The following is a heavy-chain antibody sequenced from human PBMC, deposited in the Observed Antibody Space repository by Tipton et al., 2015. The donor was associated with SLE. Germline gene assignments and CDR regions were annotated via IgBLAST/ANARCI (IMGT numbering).Heavy chain of an antibody. CDR2: IYYSGST. J-gene: IGHJ3*02. CDR3: ARDRHEDTFGGVIVPNAFDI. V-gene: IGHV4-61*01. D-gene: IGHD3-16*02. Sequence: TLSLTCIVSGGSISSSSYYWGWIRQPPGKGLEWIGYIYYSGSTNYNPSLKSRVTISVDTSKNQFSLKLSSVTAADTAVYYCARDRHEDTFGGVIVPNAFDIWGQGTMVTVSS. CDR1: GGSISSSSYY.